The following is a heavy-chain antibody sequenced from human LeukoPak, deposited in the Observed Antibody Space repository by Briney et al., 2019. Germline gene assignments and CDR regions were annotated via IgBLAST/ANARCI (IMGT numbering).Heavy chain of an antibody. CDR2: IYTSGST. V-gene: IGHV4-61*02. J-gene: IGHJ4*02. Sequence: SETLSLTCTVSGGSISSGSYYWSWIRQPAGKGLEWIGRIYTSGSTNYNPSLKSRVTISVDTSKNQFSLKLSSVTAADTAVYYCARDTRIERLRFLDYWGQGILVTVSS. CDR1: GGSISSGSYY. CDR3: ARDTRIERLRFLDY. D-gene: IGHD5-12*01.